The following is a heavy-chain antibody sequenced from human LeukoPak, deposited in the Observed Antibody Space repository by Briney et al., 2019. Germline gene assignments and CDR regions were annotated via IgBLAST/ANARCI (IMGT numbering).Heavy chain of an antibody. CDR1: GGTFSSYA. Sequence: GASVKVSCKASGGTFSSYAISWVRQAPGQGLEWMGRIIPILGIANYPQKFQGRVTITADKSTSTAYMELSSLRSEDTAVYYCARSPNPAYYYDSSGYLFDYWGQGTLVTVSS. CDR2: IIPILGIA. J-gene: IGHJ4*02. D-gene: IGHD3-22*01. CDR3: ARSPNPAYYYDSSGYLFDY. V-gene: IGHV1-69*04.